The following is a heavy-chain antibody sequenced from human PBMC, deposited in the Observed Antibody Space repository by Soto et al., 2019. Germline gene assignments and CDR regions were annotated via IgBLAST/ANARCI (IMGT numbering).Heavy chain of an antibody. J-gene: IGHJ4*02. CDR3: ARTGNELGDFWSGYYLD. CDR2: VSAYNGNT. V-gene: IGHV1-18*01. D-gene: IGHD3-3*01. Sequence: QVQLVQSGAEVKKPGASVKVSCKASGYTFTSYGISWVRQAPGQGLEWMGWVSAYNGNTNYAQKLQGRVTMTTDTSTSTAYMELRSLRSDDTAVYYCARTGNELGDFWSGYYLDWGQGTLVTVSS. CDR1: GYTFTSYG.